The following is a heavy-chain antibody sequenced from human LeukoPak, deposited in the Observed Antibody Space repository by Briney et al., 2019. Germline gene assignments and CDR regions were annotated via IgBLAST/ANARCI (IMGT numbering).Heavy chain of an antibody. V-gene: IGHV1-69*04. J-gene: IGHJ4*02. D-gene: IGHD6-13*01. CDR3: ARDRGQQPLLLGFDY. CDR2: IIPILGIA. CDR1: GDTFSSYT. Sequence: GSSVKVSFKASGDTFSSYTISWVRQAPGQGIEWMGRIIPILGIANYAQKFHGRVTITADKSTSTAYMELSSLRSEDAAVYYCARDRGQQPLLLGFDYWGQGTLVTVSS.